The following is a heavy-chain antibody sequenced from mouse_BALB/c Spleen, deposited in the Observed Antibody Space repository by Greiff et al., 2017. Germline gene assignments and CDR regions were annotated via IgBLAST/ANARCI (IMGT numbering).Heavy chain of an antibody. Sequence: QVQLKQPGAELVKPGASVKLSCKASGYTFTSYWMHWVKQRPGQGLEWIGEIDPSDSYTNYNQKFKGKATLTVDKSSSTAYMQLSSLTSEDSAVYYCARWGSITTVVAKDYWGQGTTLTVSS. V-gene: IGHV1-69*02. D-gene: IGHD1-1*01. CDR1: GYTFTSYW. CDR3: ARWGSITTVVAKDY. CDR2: IDPSDSYT. J-gene: IGHJ2*01.